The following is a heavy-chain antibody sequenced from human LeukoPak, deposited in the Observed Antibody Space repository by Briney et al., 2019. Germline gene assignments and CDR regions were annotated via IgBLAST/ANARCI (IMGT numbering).Heavy chain of an antibody. V-gene: IGHV5-51*01. Sequence: GESLKISCKGCGYSFTSYWIGWVRQMPGKGLEWMGIIYPGDSDTRYSPSFQGQVTISADKSISTAYLQWSSLKASDTAMYYCASFSYYDSSGFDYWGQGTLVTVSS. CDR3: ASFSYYDSSGFDY. CDR2: IYPGDSDT. D-gene: IGHD3-22*01. J-gene: IGHJ4*02. CDR1: GYSFTSYW.